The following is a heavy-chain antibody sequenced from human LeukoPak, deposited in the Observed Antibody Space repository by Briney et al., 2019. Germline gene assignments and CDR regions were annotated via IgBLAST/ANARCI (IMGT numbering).Heavy chain of an antibody. CDR3: ARDRRPGGGEDHSPLLDS. J-gene: IGHJ4*02. CDR1: GSTISTYW. V-gene: IGHV3-74*01. Sequence: GGPLRTSSAASGSTISTYWIHCVRHAPGGGLVWGSRISTDGSITSYEASVKGRFTISRDNAKNTLHLQMNSLRAEDTAVYYCARDRRPGGGEDHSPLLDSWGQGTLVTVSS. D-gene: IGHD3-16*01. CDR2: ISTDGSIT.